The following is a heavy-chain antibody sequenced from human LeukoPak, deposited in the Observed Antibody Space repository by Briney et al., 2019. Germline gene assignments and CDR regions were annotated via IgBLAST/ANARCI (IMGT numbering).Heavy chain of an antibody. V-gene: IGHV4-39*07. CDR1: GGSLSSSSYY. D-gene: IGHD3-10*01. CDR2: IYYSGST. J-gene: IGHJ6*03. CDR3: ARDRLGHSWFGELGDYYYYMDV. Sequence: SETLSLTCTVSGGSLSSSSYYWGWIRQPPRTGLEWIGRIYYSGSTYYNPSLKSRVTISVDTSKNQCSLKLSSVTAADTAVYFCARDRLGHSWFGELGDYYYYMDVWGKGTTVTISS.